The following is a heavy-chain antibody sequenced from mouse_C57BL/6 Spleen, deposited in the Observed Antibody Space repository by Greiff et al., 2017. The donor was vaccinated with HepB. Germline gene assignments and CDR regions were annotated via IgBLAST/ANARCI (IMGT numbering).Heavy chain of an antibody. Sequence: VQLQQPGAELVMPGASVKLSCKASGYTFTSYWMHWVKQRPGQGLEWIGEIDPSDSYTNYNQKFKGKSTLTVDKSSSTAYMQLSSLTSEDSAVYYCARGGNYVRGFDYWGQGTTLTVSS. CDR1: GYTFTSYW. J-gene: IGHJ2*01. CDR3: ARGGNYVRGFDY. CDR2: IDPSDSYT. D-gene: IGHD2-1*01. V-gene: IGHV1-69*01.